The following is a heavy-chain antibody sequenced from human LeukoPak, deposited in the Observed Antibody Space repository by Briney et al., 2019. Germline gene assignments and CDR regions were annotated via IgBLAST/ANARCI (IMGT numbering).Heavy chain of an antibody. Sequence: GASVKVSCKASGYTFTGYYMHWVRQAPGQGLEWMAWINPNSGGTNYAQKCQGRVTLTRDTSINTTYMELSRLRSDDTAVYHCARASLYTNDRPNDYWGQGTLVTVSS. CDR3: ARASLYTNDRPNDY. V-gene: IGHV1-2*02. D-gene: IGHD3-22*01. CDR2: INPNSGGT. CDR1: GYTFTGYY. J-gene: IGHJ4*02.